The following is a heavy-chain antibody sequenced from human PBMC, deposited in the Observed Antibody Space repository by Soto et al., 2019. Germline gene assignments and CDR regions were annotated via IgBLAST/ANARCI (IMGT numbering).Heavy chain of an antibody. V-gene: IGHV3-13*05. CDR2: ISAAGDP. CDR1: GFTFRNYD. J-gene: IGHJ6*01. CDR3: ARTDRDFYCLDV. Sequence: EVQLVESGGGLVQPGGSLRLSCEASGFTFRNYDMHWVRQGTGKGLEWVSGISAAGDPDYADSVEGRFTISRENAQSSFFLQMNSLRVGDTAVYYCARTDRDFYCLDVWGQGTTVIVSS.